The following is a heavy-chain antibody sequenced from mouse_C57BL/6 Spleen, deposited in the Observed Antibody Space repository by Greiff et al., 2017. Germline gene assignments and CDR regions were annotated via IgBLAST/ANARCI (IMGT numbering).Heavy chain of an antibody. Sequence: VQLQQSGTVLARPGASVKMSCKTSGYTFTSYWMHWVKQRPGQGLEWIGAIYPGNSDTSYNQKFKGKAKLTAVTSASTAYMELSSLTNEDSAVYYCTRDYGSSPRYFDVWGTGTTVTVSS. D-gene: IGHD1-1*01. CDR2: IYPGNSDT. CDR3: TRDYGSSPRYFDV. J-gene: IGHJ1*03. V-gene: IGHV1-5*01. CDR1: GYTFTSYW.